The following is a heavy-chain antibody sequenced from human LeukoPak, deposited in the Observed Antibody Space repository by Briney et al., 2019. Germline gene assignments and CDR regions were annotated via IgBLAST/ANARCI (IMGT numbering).Heavy chain of an antibody. D-gene: IGHD1/OR15-1a*01. Sequence: ECVSAISGSGGSTYYADSVKGRFTISRDNSKNTLYLQMNSLRAEDTAVYYCAKNKELDYWGQGTLVTVSS. CDR2: ISGSGGST. J-gene: IGHJ4*02. V-gene: IGHV3-23*01. CDR3: AKNKELDY.